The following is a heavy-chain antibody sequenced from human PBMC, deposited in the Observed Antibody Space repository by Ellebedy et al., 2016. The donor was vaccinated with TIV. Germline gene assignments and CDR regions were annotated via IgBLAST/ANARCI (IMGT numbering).Heavy chain of an antibody. CDR1: GGSISSYY. V-gene: IGHV4-59*08. CDR2: IYYSGST. Sequence: MPSETLSLTCTVSGGSISSYYWSWIRQPPGKGLEWIGYIYYSGSTNYNPSLKSRVTISVDTSKNQFSLKLSPVTAADTAVYYCARHSGSDGGGGMDVWGQGTTVTVSS. CDR3: ARHSGSDGGGGMDV. J-gene: IGHJ6*02. D-gene: IGHD1-26*01.